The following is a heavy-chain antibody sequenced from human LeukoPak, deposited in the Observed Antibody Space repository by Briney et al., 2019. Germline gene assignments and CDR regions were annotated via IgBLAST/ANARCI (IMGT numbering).Heavy chain of an antibody. CDR2: INSDSSMI. CDR3: ARATGAMIDAFDI. Sequence: TGGSLRLSCAASGFTLSSYSMSWVRQAPGKGLEWVAYINSDSSMIYYADSVKGRFTISRDNAKNSLYLQMNSLRAEDTALYYCARATGAMIDAFDIWGQGTMVTVSS. J-gene: IGHJ3*02. V-gene: IGHV3-48*04. CDR1: GFTLSSYS. D-gene: IGHD3-22*01.